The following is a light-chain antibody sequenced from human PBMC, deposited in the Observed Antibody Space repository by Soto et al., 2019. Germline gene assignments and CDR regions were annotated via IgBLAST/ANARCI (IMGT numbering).Light chain of an antibody. CDR3: TSWTTSTTMI. J-gene: IGLJ2*01. V-gene: IGLV2-14*03. Sequence: QLVLTQPASVSGSPGQSITISCTGTSSDIGAYNFVSWYQQHPGKAPKLMLYDVNIRPSGVSNRFSGSKSGNTASLTISGLQAEDEADYYCTSWTTSTTMIFGGGTQLT. CDR1: SSDIGAYNF. CDR2: DVN.